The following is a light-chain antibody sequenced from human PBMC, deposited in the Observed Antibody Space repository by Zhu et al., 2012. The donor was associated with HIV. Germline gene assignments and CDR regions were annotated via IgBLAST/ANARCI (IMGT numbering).Light chain of an antibody. CDR3: QQYGGSPLT. CDR1: QSVYSNY. J-gene: IGKJ4*01. V-gene: IGKV3-20*01. CDR2: GAS. Sequence: EIVLTQSPRTLSLSPGERATLSCRASQSVYSNYLAWYRQNPGQAPRLLIYGASSRATGIPARFSGSGSGTNFSLSISRVEAEDFAVYYCQQYGGSPLTFGGGTKVDIK.